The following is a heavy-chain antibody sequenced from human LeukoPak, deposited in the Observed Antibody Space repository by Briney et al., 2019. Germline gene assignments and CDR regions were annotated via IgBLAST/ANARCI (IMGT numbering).Heavy chain of an antibody. J-gene: IGHJ6*03. V-gene: IGHV4-4*07. Sequence: PSETLSLTCIVSGGSISSNYWSWIRQPAGKGLEWIGRIYTSGSTNYTPSLKRRVTMSVHTSKSQSSLKLSSVTAADTAVYFCARGSTSWDMDVWVKGTTVSICS. CDR3: ARGSTSWDMDV. CDR2: IYTSGST. D-gene: IGHD2-2*01. CDR1: GGSISSNY.